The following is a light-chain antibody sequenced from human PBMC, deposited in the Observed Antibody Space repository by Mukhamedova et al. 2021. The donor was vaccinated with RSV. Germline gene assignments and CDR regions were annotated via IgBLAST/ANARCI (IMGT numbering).Light chain of an antibody. J-gene: IGKJ5*01. CDR3: QEYKSTSAIT. Sequence: WYQRRVHGKAPKLLIYRASTLESGVPSRFSGSGSGTEFTLTISSLQPDDFATYYCQEYKSTSAITFGQGTRLEI. CDR2: RAS. V-gene: IGKV1-5*03.